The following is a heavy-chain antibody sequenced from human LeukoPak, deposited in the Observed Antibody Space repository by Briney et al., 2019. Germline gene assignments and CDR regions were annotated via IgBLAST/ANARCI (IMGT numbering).Heavy chain of an antibody. CDR3: ARSNQADDY. CDR2: INPGGSSI. J-gene: IGHJ4*02. Sequence: GGSWGLSLEAPGFTFSSNWMHWFRQVPGKGLVWVARINPGGSSITYADSVKGRFTISRDNAKNTLYLQMDSLRAEDTGVYYCARSNQADDYWGQGTLVTVSS. D-gene: IGHD1-14*01. V-gene: IGHV3-74*01. CDR1: GFTFSSNW.